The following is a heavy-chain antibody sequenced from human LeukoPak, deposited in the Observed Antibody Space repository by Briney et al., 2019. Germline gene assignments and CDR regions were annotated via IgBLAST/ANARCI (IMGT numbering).Heavy chain of an antibody. V-gene: IGHV3-9*01. Sequence: GGSLRLSCAASGFTFDDYAMHWVRQAPGKGLEWVSGISWNSGSIGYADSVKGRFTISRDNSKNTLYLQMNSLRAEDTAVYYCAKDPRPIVVVPAALDYWGQGTLVTVSS. CDR3: AKDPRPIVVVPAALDY. CDR1: GFTFDDYA. D-gene: IGHD2-2*01. CDR2: ISWNSGSI. J-gene: IGHJ4*02.